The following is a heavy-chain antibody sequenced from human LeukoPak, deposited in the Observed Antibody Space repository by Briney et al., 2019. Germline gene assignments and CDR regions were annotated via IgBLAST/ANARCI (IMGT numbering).Heavy chain of an antibody. Sequence: SETLSLTCAVYGGSFTDYYLSWIRQAPGKGLEWIGRIHHSAGTSYNPSLKRRGTISADTPKKQLSLKLTSVTAADTAVFYCARGPVRDDGLTGDSYYYGFDVWGQGTTVTVSS. CDR2: IHHSAGT. CDR1: GGSFTDYY. CDR3: ARGPVRDDGLTGDSYYYGFDV. V-gene: IGHV4-34*01. J-gene: IGHJ6*02. D-gene: IGHD3-9*01.